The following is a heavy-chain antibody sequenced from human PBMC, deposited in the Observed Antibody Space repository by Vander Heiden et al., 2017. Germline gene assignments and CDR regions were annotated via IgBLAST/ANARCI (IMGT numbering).Heavy chain of an antibody. CDR1: GYTFTSYG. CDR2: ISAYNGNT. J-gene: IGHJ5*02. D-gene: IGHD6-19*01. V-gene: IGHV1-18*01. CDR3: ARVKAGAGTGWFDP. Sequence: QVQLVQSGAEAKKPGASVKVSSKPSGYTFTSYGISWVRQAPGQGLEWMGWISAYNGNTNYAQKLQGRVTMTTDTSTSTAYMELRSLRSDDTAVYYCARVKAGAGTGWFDPWGQGTLVTVSS.